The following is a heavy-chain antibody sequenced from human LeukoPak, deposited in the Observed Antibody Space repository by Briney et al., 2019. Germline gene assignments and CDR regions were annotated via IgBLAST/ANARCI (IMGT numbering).Heavy chain of an antibody. V-gene: IGHV4-34*01. CDR3: ARACHPQLVRSRPGEYNWFDP. Sequence: SETLSLTCAVYGGSFSGYYWSWIRQPPGKGLEWIGEINHSGSTNYNPSLKSRVTISVDTSKNQFSLKLSSVTAADTAVYYCARACHPQLVRSRPGEYNWFDPWGQGTLVTVSS. CDR2: INHSGST. CDR1: GGSFSGYY. J-gene: IGHJ5*02. D-gene: IGHD6-13*01.